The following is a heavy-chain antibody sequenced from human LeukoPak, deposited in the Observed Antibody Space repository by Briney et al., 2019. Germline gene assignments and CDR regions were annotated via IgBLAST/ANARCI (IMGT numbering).Heavy chain of an antibody. CDR3: AGAGRLKGLELRYYYYGMDV. J-gene: IGHJ6*02. CDR2: INHSGST. D-gene: IGHD1-7*01. V-gene: IGHV4-34*01. Sequence: SETLSLTCAVYGGSFSGYYWSWIRQPPGKGLEWIGEINHSGSTNYNPSLKSRVTISVDTSKNQFSLKLSSVTAADTAVYYCAGAGRLKGLELRYYYYGMDVWGQGTTVTVSS. CDR1: GGSFSGYY.